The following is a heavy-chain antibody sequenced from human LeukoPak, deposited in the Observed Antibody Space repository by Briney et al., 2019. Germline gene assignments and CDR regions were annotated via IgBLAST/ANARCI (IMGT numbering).Heavy chain of an antibody. Sequence: SETLSLTCTVSGGSVSSYYWSWIRQPPGKGLEWIGYIYSSENTKYNSSLESRVTMTVDTSKNQFFLKLSSVTAADTAVYYCARFHSGPSGWYVLWYFDLWGRGTLVTVSS. J-gene: IGHJ2*01. CDR2: IYSSENT. V-gene: IGHV4-4*09. CDR1: GGSVSSYY. CDR3: ARFHSGPSGWYVLWYFDL. D-gene: IGHD6-19*01.